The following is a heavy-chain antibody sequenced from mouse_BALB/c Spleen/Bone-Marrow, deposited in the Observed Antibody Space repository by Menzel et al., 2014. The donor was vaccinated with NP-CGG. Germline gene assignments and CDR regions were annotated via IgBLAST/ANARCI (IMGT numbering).Heavy chain of an antibody. J-gene: IGHJ2*01. CDR1: GFNIKDTY. D-gene: IGHD4-1*01. V-gene: IGHV14-3*02. Sequence: VQLQQSGAELVKPGASVKLSCTASGFNIKDTYMHWVKQRPDQGLEWIGRIDPANGNTKYNPKFQGKATITSDTSSNTAYLQLSSLTSGDTAVYYCVSWEDYWGQGTTLTVSS. CDR3: VSWEDY. CDR2: IDPANGNT.